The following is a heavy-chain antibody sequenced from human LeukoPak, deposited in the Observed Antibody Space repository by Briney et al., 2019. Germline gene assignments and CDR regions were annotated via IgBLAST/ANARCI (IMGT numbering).Heavy chain of an antibody. CDR3: AGGDCSSTSCSFDY. V-gene: IGHV4-59*06. J-gene: IGHJ4*02. D-gene: IGHD2-2*01. CDR1: GGSISSYY. CDR2: IYYSGST. Sequence: SETLSLTCTVSGGSISSYYWSWIRQPPGKGLEWIGYIYYSGSTYYNPSLKSRVTISVDTSKNQFSLKLSSVTAADTAVYYCAGGDCSSTSCSFDYWGQGTLVTVSS.